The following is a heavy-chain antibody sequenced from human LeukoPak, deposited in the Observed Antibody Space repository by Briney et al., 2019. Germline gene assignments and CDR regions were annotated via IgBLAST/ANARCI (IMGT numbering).Heavy chain of an antibody. V-gene: IGHV1-18*01. CDR1: GYTFTSYG. D-gene: IGHD1-26*01. CDR3: ASVVGATPSNWFDP. J-gene: IGHJ5*02. Sequence: ASVKVSCKASGYTFTSYGISWVRQAPGQGLEWMGWISAYNGNTNYAQKLQGRVTMTTDTSTSTAYMELRSLRSDDTAVYYCASVVGATPSNWFDPWGQGTLVTVSS. CDR2: ISAYNGNT.